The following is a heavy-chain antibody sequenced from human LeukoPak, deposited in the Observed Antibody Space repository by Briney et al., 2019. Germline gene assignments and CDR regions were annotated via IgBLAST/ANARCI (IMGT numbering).Heavy chain of an antibody. D-gene: IGHD7-27*01. Sequence: GGSLRLSCAASGFTFSSYGMHWVRQAPGKGLEWVAVIRYDGSNKYYADSVKGRFTISRDNSKNTLYLQMNSLRAEDTAVYYCAKDRLKLGHWYFDLWGRGTLVTVSS. CDR3: AKDRLKLGHWYFDL. J-gene: IGHJ2*01. CDR1: GFTFSSYG. V-gene: IGHV3-33*06. CDR2: IRYDGSNK.